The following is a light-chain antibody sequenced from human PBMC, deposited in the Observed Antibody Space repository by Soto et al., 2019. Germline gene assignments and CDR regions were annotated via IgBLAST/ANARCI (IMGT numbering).Light chain of an antibody. J-gene: IGKJ5*01. V-gene: IGKV1-27*01. Sequence: DIQMTQSPSSLSAYVGDRVTITCRASQDISNYLAWYQQKPGKGPNLLVYVASTLQSGVPSRFSGSGSGTDFTLTIGSLQPEDVGTYYCQQYLNDPITFGHGTRLAIK. CDR2: VAS. CDR1: QDISNY. CDR3: QQYLNDPIT.